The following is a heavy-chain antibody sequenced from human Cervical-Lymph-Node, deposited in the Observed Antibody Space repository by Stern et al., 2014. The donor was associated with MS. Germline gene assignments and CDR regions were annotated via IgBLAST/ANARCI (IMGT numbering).Heavy chain of an antibody. D-gene: IGHD3-10*01. V-gene: IGHV1-8*01. Sequence: QMQLVQSGAEVKKPGASVKVSCKASGYTFTNYDINWVRQTTGQGLEWMGWMKPNSGNTGYAQKFQGRVTMTRNTSISTAYMELSSLSSDDTAVYYCARGGGVIITPLTSWGQGTLITVSS. CDR1: GYTFTNYD. J-gene: IGHJ5*02. CDR2: MKPNSGNT. CDR3: ARGGGVIITPLTS.